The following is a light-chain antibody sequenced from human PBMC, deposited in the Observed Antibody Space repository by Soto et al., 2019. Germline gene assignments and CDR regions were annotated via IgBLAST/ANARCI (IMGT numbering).Light chain of an antibody. CDR3: QQYGSSPLT. J-gene: IGKJ1*01. CDR1: QSVSSSY. CDR2: GAS. Sequence: EIVMTQSPATLSVSPGERATLSCRASQSVSSSYLAWYQQKPGQAPRLLIYGASSRATGIPDRISGSGSGTDFTLTISRLEPEDFAVYYCQQYGSSPLTFGQGTKVDIK. V-gene: IGKV3-20*01.